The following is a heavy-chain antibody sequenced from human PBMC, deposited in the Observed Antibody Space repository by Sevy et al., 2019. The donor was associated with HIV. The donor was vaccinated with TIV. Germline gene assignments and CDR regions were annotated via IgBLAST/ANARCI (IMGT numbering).Heavy chain of an antibody. J-gene: IGHJ1*01. CDR2: ISSDGSTK. CDR3: ARDTYYGSTTGYMGAFQY. V-gene: IGHV3-30*04. Sequence: GGSLRLSCAASGFTFSNYAMHWVRQVPPGKGLEWVAVISSDGSTKDYADSVKGRLTISRDNSKNTLYLQMNSLSADDTAVYYCARDTYYGSTTGYMGAFQYWGQGTLVTVSS. CDR1: GFTFSNYA. D-gene: IGHD3-10*01.